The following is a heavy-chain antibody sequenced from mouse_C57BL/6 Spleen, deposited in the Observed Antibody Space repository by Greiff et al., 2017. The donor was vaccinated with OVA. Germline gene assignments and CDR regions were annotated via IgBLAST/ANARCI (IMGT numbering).Heavy chain of an antibody. J-gene: IGHJ1*03. CDR2: ISNGGGST. V-gene: IGHV5-12*01. Sequence: EVQLVESGGGLVQPGGSLKLSCAASGFTFSDYYMYWVRQTPEKRLEWVAYISNGGGSTYYPDTVKGRFTISRDNAKNTLYLQMSRLKSEDTAMYYCARQGSNYVCWYFDVWGTGTTVTVSS. D-gene: IGHD2-5*01. CDR3: ARQGSNYVCWYFDV. CDR1: GFTFSDYY.